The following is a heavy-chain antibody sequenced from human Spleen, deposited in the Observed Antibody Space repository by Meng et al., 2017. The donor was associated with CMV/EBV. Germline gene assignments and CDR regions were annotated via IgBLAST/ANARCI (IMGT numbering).Heavy chain of an antibody. CDR3: ARARRGFLEWFLGYYFDS. Sequence: GSPRGNSWSWIRQTQGKGLEWIGEININGSTNYNPSLKSRVTISVDTSKNHFSLRLSSLIAADTAVYYCARARRGFLEWFLGYYFDSWGQGTLVTVSS. J-gene: IGHJ4*02. D-gene: IGHD3-3*01. V-gene: IGHV4-34*01. CDR2: ININGST. CDR1: GSPRGNS.